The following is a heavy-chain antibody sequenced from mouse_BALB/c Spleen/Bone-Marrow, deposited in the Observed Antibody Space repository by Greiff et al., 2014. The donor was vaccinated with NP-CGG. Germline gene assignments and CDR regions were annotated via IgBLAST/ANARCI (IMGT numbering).Heavy chain of an antibody. Sequence: VQLQQSGTVLARPGAAVKMSCKASGYTFSNHWMHWVKQRPGQGLEWIGTIYPGNSDTTYNQKFKGKATLTVVTSTSTAYMELSSLTNEDSAVYYCTTLARNKFDYWGQGTTLTVSS. D-gene: IGHD3-1*01. V-gene: IGHV1-5*01. CDR3: TTLARNKFDY. CDR1: GYTFSNHW. CDR2: IYPGNSDT. J-gene: IGHJ2*01.